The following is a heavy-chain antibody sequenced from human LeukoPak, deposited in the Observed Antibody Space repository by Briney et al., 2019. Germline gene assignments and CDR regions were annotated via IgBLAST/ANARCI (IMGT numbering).Heavy chain of an antibody. CDR2: INPSGGST. J-gene: IGHJ5*02. D-gene: IGHD3-16*01. CDR3: ARDHRAYYYDYVWGSLQDA. V-gene: IGHV1-46*01. CDR1: GYTFTSYY. Sequence: ASVKVSCKASGYTFTSYYMHWVRQAPGQGLEWMGIINPSGGSTSYAQKFQGRVTMTRDTSTSTVYMELSSLRSEDTVVYYCARDHRAYYYDYVWGSLQDAWGQGTLVTVSS.